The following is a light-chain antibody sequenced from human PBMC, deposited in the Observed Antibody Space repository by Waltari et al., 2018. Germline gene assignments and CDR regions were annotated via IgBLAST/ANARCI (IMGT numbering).Light chain of an antibody. V-gene: IGKV1-5*03. CDR2: KAS. J-gene: IGKJ1*01. CDR1: QSIERW. Sequence: DIRVTQSPPTLSASVGDRITITCRASQSIERWLAWYQQKPGTPPKLVIYKASTLERGVPSRFSGSGSGTEFTLTISSLQPDDIATYFCQQYNTFPLAFGQGTKVDIK. CDR3: QQYNTFPLA.